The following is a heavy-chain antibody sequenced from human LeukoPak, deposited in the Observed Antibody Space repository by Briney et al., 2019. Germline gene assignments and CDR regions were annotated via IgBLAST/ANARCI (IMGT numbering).Heavy chain of an antibody. Sequence: ASVKVSCKASGYTFTGYYMHWVRQAPGQGLEWMEWINPNSGGTNYAQKFQGRVTMTRDTSISTAYMELSRLRSDDTAVYYCARPTDSSGYHNWFDPWGQGTLVTVSS. CDR2: INPNSGGT. J-gene: IGHJ5*02. CDR3: ARPTDSSGYHNWFDP. CDR1: GYTFTGYY. D-gene: IGHD3-22*01. V-gene: IGHV1-2*02.